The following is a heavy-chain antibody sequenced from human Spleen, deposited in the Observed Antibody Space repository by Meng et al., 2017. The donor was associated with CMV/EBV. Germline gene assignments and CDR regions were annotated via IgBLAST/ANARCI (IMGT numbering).Heavy chain of an antibody. CDR1: GFTFDDYA. CDR2: ISWDGGST. V-gene: IGHV3-43D*03. J-gene: IGHJ6*02. Sequence: GGSLRLSCAASGFTFDDYAMHWVRQAPGKGLEWVSLISWDGGSTCYADSVKGRFTISRDNSKNSLYLQMNSLRAEDTALYYCAKDHWTTAAGTSWGYYGMDVWGQGTTVTVSS. D-gene: IGHD6-13*01. CDR3: AKDHWTTAAGTSWGYYGMDV.